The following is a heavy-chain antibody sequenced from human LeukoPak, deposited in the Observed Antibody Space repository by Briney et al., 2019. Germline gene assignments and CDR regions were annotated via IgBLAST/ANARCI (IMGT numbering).Heavy chain of an antibody. D-gene: IGHD3-10*01. CDR1: GFTFSSYG. V-gene: IGHV3-30*02. CDR2: IRYDGSNK. J-gene: IGHJ4*02. CDR3: AKRHVWFGELEDSLSFDY. Sequence: LAGGSLRLSCAASGFTFSSYGMHWVRQAPGKGLEWVAFIRYDGSNKYYADSVKGRFTISRDNSKNTLYLQMNSLRAEDTAAYYCAKRHVWFGELEDSLSFDYWGQGTLVTVSS.